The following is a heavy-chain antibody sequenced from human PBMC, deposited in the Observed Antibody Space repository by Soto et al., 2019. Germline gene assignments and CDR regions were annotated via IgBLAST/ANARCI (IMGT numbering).Heavy chain of an antibody. J-gene: IGHJ5*02. CDR1: GGSFSDYY. V-gene: IGHV4-34*01. CDR2: INHRGST. D-gene: IGHD3-9*01. CDR3: ARGDILTGSRNWFDP. Sequence: SETLSLTCVVYGGSFSDYYWSWIRQPPGKGLEWIGEINHRGSTNYNPSLKSRVTISIDTSKNQFSPKLSSVTAADTAVYYCARGDILTGSRNWFDPWGQGILVTVSS.